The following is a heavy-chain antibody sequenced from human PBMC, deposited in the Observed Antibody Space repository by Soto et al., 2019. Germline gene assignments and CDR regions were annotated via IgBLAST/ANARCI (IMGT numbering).Heavy chain of an antibody. CDR2: ISYDGSNK. J-gene: IGHJ4*02. CDR3: AREGCSGGSCYSYFDY. D-gene: IGHD2-15*01. CDR1: GFTFSSYA. Sequence: QVQLVESGGGVVQPGRSLRLSCAASGFTFSSYAMHWVRQAPGKGLEWVAVISYDGSNKYYADSVKGRFTISRDNSKNTLYLQMNSLRAEDTAVYYCAREGCSGGSCYSYFDYWGQGTLFTVSS. V-gene: IGHV3-30-3*01.